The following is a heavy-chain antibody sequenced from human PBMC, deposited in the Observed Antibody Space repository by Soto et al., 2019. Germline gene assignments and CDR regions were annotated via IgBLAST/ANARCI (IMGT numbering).Heavy chain of an antibody. D-gene: IGHD6-19*01. Sequence: GASVKVSCKASGYIFTNYGISWVRQAPGQGLEWMGWISAYNGNTNYAQILQGRVTMTTDTSTNTVYMELRTLISDDTAVYYCARDLKQWLIRAPYYGLDVWGQGTTVTV. CDR2: ISAYNGNT. CDR3: ARDLKQWLIRAPYYGLDV. V-gene: IGHV1-18*01. J-gene: IGHJ6*02. CDR1: GYIFTNYG.